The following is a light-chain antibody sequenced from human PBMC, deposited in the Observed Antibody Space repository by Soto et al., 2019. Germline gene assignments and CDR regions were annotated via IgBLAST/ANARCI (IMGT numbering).Light chain of an antibody. CDR2: AAS. CDR3: QQYHNWPWA. CDR1: RTVDNN. J-gene: IGKJ1*01. Sequence: ERVMTQSPATLSVSPGERAILSCRASRTVDNNLAWYQHKPGQAPRLLSSAASTRATRIPARFSGTGSGTEFPLTISSLYSEDIAVYYCQQYHNWPWAFGQATKVEI. V-gene: IGKV3-15*01.